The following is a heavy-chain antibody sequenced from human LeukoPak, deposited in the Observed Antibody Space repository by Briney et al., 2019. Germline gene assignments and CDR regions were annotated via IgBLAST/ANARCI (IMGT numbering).Heavy chain of an antibody. J-gene: IGHJ3*02. V-gene: IGHV3-30*18. D-gene: IGHD4-11*01. CDR1: GFTFSRYG. CDR2: ISYDGSNK. CDR3: AKGGEDYSNYAPSDAFDI. Sequence: PGGSLRLSCAASGFTFSRYGMRWVRQAPGKGLEWVAVISYDGSNKYYADSVKGRFTISGDNSKNTLYLQMNSLRAEDTAVYYCAKGGEDYSNYAPSDAFDIWGQGTMLTVSS.